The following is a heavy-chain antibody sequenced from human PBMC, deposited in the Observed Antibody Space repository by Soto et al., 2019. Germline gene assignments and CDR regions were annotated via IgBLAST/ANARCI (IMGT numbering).Heavy chain of an antibody. J-gene: IGHJ6*02. V-gene: IGHV5-51*01. CDR3: ARIVVRGVIRYYYGMDV. CDR1: GYSFTSYW. CDR2: IYPGDSDT. D-gene: IGHD3-10*01. Sequence: SGESLKISCKGSGYSFTSYWIGWVRQMPGKGLEWMGIIYPGDSDTRYSPSFQGQVTISADKSISTAYLQWSSLKASDTAMYYCARIVVRGVIRYYYGMDVWGQGTTVTVSS.